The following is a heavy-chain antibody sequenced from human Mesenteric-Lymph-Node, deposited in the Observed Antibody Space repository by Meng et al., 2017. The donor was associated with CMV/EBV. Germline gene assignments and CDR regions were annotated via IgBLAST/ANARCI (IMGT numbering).Heavy chain of an antibody. V-gene: IGHV3-23*01. CDR3: AKVHYYDSSGRFDY. CDR2: INGGGGTT. J-gene: IGHJ4*02. CDR1: GFTFSGYS. Sequence: GESLKISCAASGFTFSGYSMNWVRQAPGKGLEWVSGINGGGGTTHYTDSVKGRFTISRDNSKDTVYLHMKSLRAEDTAVYYCAKVHYYDSSGRFDYWDQGTLVTVSS. D-gene: IGHD3-22*01.